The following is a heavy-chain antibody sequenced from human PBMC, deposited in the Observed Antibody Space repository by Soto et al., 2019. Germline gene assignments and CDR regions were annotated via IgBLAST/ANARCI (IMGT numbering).Heavy chain of an antibody. D-gene: IGHD1-26*01. V-gene: IGHV4-34*01. CDR2: INHSGST. CDR1: GGSFSDYY. J-gene: IGHJ2*01. CDR3: ARGLHSMKGYYFFDL. Sequence: QVQLQQWGAGLLKPSETLSLTCAVYGGSFSDYYWSWIRQPPGKGLKWIGEINHSGSTKYNPSLKTLVTISRDTSKNQCSLKLRSVTAADTAVYYCARGLHSMKGYYFFDLWGRGTLVTVSS.